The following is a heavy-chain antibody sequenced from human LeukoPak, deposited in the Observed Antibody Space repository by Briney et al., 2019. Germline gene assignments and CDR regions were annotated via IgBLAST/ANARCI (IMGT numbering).Heavy chain of an antibody. CDR3: ARGSAQIAVAGGEDAFDI. CDR1: GYTFTSYG. CDR2: TSAYNGNT. J-gene: IGHJ3*02. V-gene: IGHV1-18*04. D-gene: IGHD6-19*01. Sequence: ASVKVSCKASGYTFTSYGISWVRQAPGQGLEWMGWTSAYNGNTNYAQKLQGRVTMTTDTSTSTAYMELRSLRSDDTAVYYCARGSAQIAVAGGEDAFDIWGQGTMVTVSS.